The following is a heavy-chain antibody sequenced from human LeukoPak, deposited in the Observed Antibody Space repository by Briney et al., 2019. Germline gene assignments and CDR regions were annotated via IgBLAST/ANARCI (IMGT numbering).Heavy chain of an antibody. D-gene: IGHD2-8*01. CDR3: ASSRVYDSGLWYYHMDV. Sequence: SETLSLTCAVYGGSFRGYYWSWIRQPPRKGLEWIGEINHSSTTNYNPPLKSRVTISLDRSKYQVSLKLSSVPAADRAGYYCASSRVYDSGLWYYHMDVWGKGTTVTVSS. V-gene: IGHV4-34*01. CDR1: GGSFRGYY. CDR2: INHSSTT. J-gene: IGHJ6*03.